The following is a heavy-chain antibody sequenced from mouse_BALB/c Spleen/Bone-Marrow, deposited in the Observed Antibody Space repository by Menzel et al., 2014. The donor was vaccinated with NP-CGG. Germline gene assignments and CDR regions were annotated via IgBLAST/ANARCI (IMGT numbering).Heavy chain of an antibody. CDR1: GFTFSSYT. CDR2: ISNGGGST. D-gene: IGHD2-1*01. Sequence: EVKLVESGGGLVQPGGSLKLSCAASGFTFSSYTMSWVRQTPEKRLEWVAYISNGGGSTYYPDTVKGRFTISRDNAKNTLYPQMSSLKSEDTAMYYCARQIYFPYFDYWGQGTTLTVSS. CDR3: ARQIYFPYFDY. J-gene: IGHJ2*01. V-gene: IGHV5-12-2*01.